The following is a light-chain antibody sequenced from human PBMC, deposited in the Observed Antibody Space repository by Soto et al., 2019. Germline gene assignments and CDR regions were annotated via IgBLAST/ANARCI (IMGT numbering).Light chain of an antibody. CDR3: CSYASTSGYWV. CDR1: SSDVGSYNR. V-gene: IGLV2-23*02. J-gene: IGLJ3*02. CDR2: EVT. Sequence: QSALTQPASVSGSPGQSITISCTGTSSDVGSYNRVSWYQQHPGNAPKLMIYEVTKRPSGVSNRFSGSKSGNTASLTISGLQAGDEAEYYCCSYASTSGYWVFGGGTQLTVL.